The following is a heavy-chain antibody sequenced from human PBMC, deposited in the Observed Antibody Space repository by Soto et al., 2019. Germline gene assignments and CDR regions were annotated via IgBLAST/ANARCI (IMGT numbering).Heavy chain of an antibody. D-gene: IGHD6-13*01. V-gene: IGHV3-23*01. J-gene: IGHJ5*02. Sequence: EVQLLESGGGLVQPGGSLRLSCAASGFTFSSYVMSWVRQAPGKGLEWVSAISGSGGTTYYADSVKGRFTISRDNSKNTLYLQMNSLRAEDTAVYYCAKDGSSWSFYWFDPWGQGTLVTVSS. CDR2: ISGSGGTT. CDR3: AKDGSSWSFYWFDP. CDR1: GFTFSSYV.